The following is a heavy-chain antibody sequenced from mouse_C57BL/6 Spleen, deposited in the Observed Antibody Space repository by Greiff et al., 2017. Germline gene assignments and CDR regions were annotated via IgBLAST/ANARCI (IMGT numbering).Heavy chain of an antibody. Sequence: QVQLQQSGAELVRPGASVTLSCKASGYTFTDYEMHWVKQTPVHGLEWIGAIDPETGGTAYNQKFKGKAILTADKSSSTAYMELRSLTSEDSAVYYCTRGGGYDYETWFAYWGQGTLVTVSA. CDR1: GYTFTDYE. J-gene: IGHJ3*01. CDR3: TRGGGYDYETWFAY. D-gene: IGHD2-4*01. CDR2: IDPETGGT. V-gene: IGHV1-15*01.